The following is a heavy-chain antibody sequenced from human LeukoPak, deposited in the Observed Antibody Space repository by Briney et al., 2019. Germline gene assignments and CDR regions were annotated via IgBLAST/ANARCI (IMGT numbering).Heavy chain of an antibody. CDR1: GYSFTNYW. D-gene: IGHD3-16*01. Sequence: GESLKISCKGSGYSFTNYWIAWVRQMPGKGLEWMGIIYPGDSDTTYSPSFQGQVTISADKSMSTAYLQWSSLKASDIAMYYCARRGGAHPFDYWGQGTLVTVSS. CDR2: IYPGDSDT. J-gene: IGHJ4*02. CDR3: ARRGGAHPFDY. V-gene: IGHV5-51*01.